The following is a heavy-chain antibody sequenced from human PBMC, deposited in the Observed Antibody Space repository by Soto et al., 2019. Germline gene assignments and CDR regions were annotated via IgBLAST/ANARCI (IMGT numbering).Heavy chain of an antibody. J-gene: IGHJ6*02. CDR2: ITWNSVNI. V-gene: IGHV3-9*01. CDR3: AKRRRTSWGMDV. CDR1: GFTFDDYP. D-gene: IGHD3-16*01. Sequence: EAQLEESGGGLVQPGGSLRLSCAASGFTFDDYPMLWVRQAPGKGLEWVSFITWNSVNIGYADSVKGRFTISRDNAKNSSYLQMDSLRTEDTALYYCAKRRRTSWGMDVWGQGTRVTVSS.